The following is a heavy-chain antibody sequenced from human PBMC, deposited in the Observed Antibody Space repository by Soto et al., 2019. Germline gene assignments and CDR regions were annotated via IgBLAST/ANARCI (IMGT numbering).Heavy chain of an antibody. J-gene: IGHJ4*02. CDR2: INAGNGNT. V-gene: IGHV1-3*01. CDR3: ARGIAPYYFDY. CDR1: GYTFTSYA. D-gene: IGHD6-13*01. Sequence: GPSVKVSCKASGYTFTSYAMHWLRQAPGQRLEWMGWINAGNGNTKYSQKFQGRVTITRDTSASTAYMELSSLRSEDTAVYYCARGIAPYYFDYWGQGTLVTVSS.